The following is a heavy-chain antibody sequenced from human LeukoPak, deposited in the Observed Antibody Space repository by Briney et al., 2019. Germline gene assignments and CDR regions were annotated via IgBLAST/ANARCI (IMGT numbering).Heavy chain of an antibody. CDR1: GGSISSSSYY. Sequence: SETLSLTCTVSGGSISSSSYYWGWIRQPPGNGLEWLECIYYSGSTYYHPSLKSRVTISVDTSKNQSSLKLSSVTAADTAVYYCATPGAGGHYYGSGSPIGYAFDIWGQGTMVTVSS. CDR2: IYYSGST. V-gene: IGHV4-39*01. CDR3: ATPGAGGHYYGSGSPIGYAFDI. D-gene: IGHD3-10*01. J-gene: IGHJ3*02.